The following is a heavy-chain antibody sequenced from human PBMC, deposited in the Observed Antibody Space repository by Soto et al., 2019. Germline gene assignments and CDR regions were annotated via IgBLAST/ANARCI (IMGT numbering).Heavy chain of an antibody. D-gene: IGHD3-10*01. J-gene: IGHJ4*02. CDR3: KAGRVPNY. CDR2: INHSGST. V-gene: IGHV4-34*01. Sequence: QVQLQQWGAGLLKPSETLSLTCAVYGGSFSGYYWSWIRQPPGKGLELIGEINHSGSTNYNPSLKSRVTISVDTSKNQFSLRLSSVTASDTAVYYCKAGRVPNYWGQGTLVTVSS. CDR1: GGSFSGYY.